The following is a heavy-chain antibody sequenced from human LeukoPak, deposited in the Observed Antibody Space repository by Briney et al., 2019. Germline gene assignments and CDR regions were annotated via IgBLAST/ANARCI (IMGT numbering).Heavy chain of an antibody. CDR1: GYTFTGYY. J-gene: IGHJ3*02. CDR2: INPNSGGT. CDR3: AREYYYDSSGYTCDAFDI. D-gene: IGHD3-22*01. Sequence: ASVKVSCKASGYTFTGYYMHWVRQAPGQGLEWMGWINPNSGGTNYAQKFQGRVTMTRDTSISTAHMELSRLRSDDTAVYYCAREYYYDSSGYTCDAFDIWGQGTMVTVSS. V-gene: IGHV1-2*02.